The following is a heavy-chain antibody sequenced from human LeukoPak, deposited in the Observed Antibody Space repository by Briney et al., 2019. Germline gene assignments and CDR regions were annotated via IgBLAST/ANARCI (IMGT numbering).Heavy chain of an antibody. Sequence: GESLKISGKGSGYSFTSYWIGWVRQMPEKGLEWMGIIYPGDSDTRYSPSFQGQVTISADKSISTAYLQWSSLKASDTAMYYCARHRQIYRDAFDIWGQGTMVTVSS. CDR3: ARHRQIYRDAFDI. V-gene: IGHV5-51*01. D-gene: IGHD3-3*01. J-gene: IGHJ3*02. CDR2: IYPGDSDT. CDR1: GYSFTSYW.